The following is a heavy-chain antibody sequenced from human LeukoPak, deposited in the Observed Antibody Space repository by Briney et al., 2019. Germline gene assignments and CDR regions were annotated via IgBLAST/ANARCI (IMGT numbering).Heavy chain of an antibody. J-gene: IGHJ5*02. CDR2: IYTSGST. V-gene: IGHV4-61*02. Sequence: SETLSLTCTVSGGSISSGSYYWSWIRQPAGKGLEWIGRIYTSGSTNYNPSLKSRVTISVDTSKNQFSLKLSSVTAADTAVYYCARHPVVVVAATEYNWFDPWGQGTLVTVSS. CDR3: ARHPVVVVAATEYNWFDP. CDR1: GGSISSGSYY. D-gene: IGHD2-15*01.